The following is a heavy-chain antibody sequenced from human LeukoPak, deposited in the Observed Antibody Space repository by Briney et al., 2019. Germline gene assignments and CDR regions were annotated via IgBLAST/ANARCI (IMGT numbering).Heavy chain of an antibody. Sequence: GSLRLSCAASGFTFSSYAMSWVRQAPGKGLEWVSAISGSGGSTYYADSVKGRFTISRDNSKNTLYLQMNSLRAEDTAVYYCAKELRITMIVVVITYTAFDIWGQGTMVTVSS. J-gene: IGHJ3*02. D-gene: IGHD3-22*01. CDR3: AKELRITMIVVVITYTAFDI. V-gene: IGHV3-23*01. CDR2: ISGSGGST. CDR1: GFTFSSYA.